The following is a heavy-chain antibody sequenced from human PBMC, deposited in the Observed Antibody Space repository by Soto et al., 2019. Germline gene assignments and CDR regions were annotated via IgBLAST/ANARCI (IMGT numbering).Heavy chain of an antibody. D-gene: IGHD5-12*01. CDR2: ISYDGSNK. CDR3: ARVGLGYEAFDI. Sequence: LRLSCAASGFTFSSYAMHWVRQAPGKGLEWVAVISYDGSNKYYADSVKGRFTISRDNSKNTLYLQMNSLRAEDTAVYYCARVGLGYEAFDIWGQGTMVTVSS. CDR1: GFTFSSYA. J-gene: IGHJ3*02. V-gene: IGHV3-30-3*01.